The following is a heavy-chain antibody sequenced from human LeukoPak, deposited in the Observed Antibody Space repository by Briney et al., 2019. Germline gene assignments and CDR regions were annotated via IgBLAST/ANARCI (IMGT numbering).Heavy chain of an antibody. CDR2: IYTSGST. J-gene: IGHJ5*02. CDR1: GGSISSYY. CDR3: ARVYFWSGYYRFDP. V-gene: IGHV4-4*07. Sequence: SGTLSLTCTVSGGSISSYYWSWIRQPAGKGLEWIGRIYTSGSTNYNPSLKSRVTMSVDTSKNQFSLKLSSVTAADTAVYYCARVYFWSGYYRFDPWGQGTLVTVSS. D-gene: IGHD3-3*01.